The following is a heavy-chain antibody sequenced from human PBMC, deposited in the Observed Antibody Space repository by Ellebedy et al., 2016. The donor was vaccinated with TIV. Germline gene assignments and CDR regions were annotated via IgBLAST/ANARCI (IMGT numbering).Heavy chain of an antibody. CDR2: INPDGSAE. CDR1: GFIISGEW. CDR3: VTWGQSYGR. J-gene: IGHJ4*02. Sequence: GESLKISCAASGFIISGEWMSWVRQAPGKGLEWGAHINPDGSAEYYVDSVKGRFTISRDNAKRSLLLQMNSLRFDDTAVYYCVTWGQSYGRWGQGSLVTISS. V-gene: IGHV3-7*03. D-gene: IGHD3-16*01.